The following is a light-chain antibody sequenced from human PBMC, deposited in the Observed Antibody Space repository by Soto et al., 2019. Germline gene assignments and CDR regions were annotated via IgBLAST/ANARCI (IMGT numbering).Light chain of an antibody. Sequence: DLQITQSPYTLSASVGDRVTITCRASQSISGWLAWYQQKPGKAPKLLIYDASSLESGVPSRFSGSGSGTEFTLTISRLQPDDFATYYCQQYNSYSVNAFGQGTNVDIK. CDR2: DAS. V-gene: IGKV1-5*01. J-gene: IGKJ2*01. CDR1: QSISGW. CDR3: QQYNSYSVNA.